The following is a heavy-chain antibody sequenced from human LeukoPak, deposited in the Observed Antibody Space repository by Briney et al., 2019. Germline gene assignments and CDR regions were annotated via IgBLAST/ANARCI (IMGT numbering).Heavy chain of an antibody. CDR3: AREVLGSGSDY. J-gene: IGHJ4*02. Sequence: PSETLSLTCTVSGGSISSYYWSWIRQPPGKGLEWIGYIYYSGSTNYNPSLKSRVTISVDTSKNQFSLKLSSVTAADTAVYYCAREVLGSGSDYWGQGTLVTVSS. D-gene: IGHD3-10*01. V-gene: IGHV4-59*12. CDR2: IYYSGST. CDR1: GGSISSYY.